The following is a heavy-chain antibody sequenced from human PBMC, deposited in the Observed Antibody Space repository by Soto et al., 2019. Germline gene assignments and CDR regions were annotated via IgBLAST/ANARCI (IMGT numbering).Heavy chain of an antibody. CDR1: GFTFSGYW. Sequence: QLVESGGGLVQPGGSLSLSCEASGFTFSGYWMSWVRHAPGKGLGWVADIKHDGSVQYNVDSVKGRFTISRDNAKKLLYLQMNGLRAEDAALYYCARATYSNAWYRFDLWGQGTRVTVSS. CDR3: ARATYSNAWYRFDL. V-gene: IGHV3-7*03. CDR2: IKHDGSVQ. D-gene: IGHD4-4*01. J-gene: IGHJ4*02.